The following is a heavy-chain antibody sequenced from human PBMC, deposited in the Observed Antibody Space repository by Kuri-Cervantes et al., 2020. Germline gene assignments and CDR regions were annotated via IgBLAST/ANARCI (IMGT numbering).Heavy chain of an antibody. CDR1: GFTFSSYA. Sequence: GGSLRLSCAASGFTFSSYAMSWVRQAPGKGLEWVSSISSSSSYIYYADSVKGRFTISRDNAKNSLYLQMNSLRAEDTAVYYCARGASMADYWGQGTLVTVSS. V-gene: IGHV3-21*01. CDR3: ARGASMADY. J-gene: IGHJ4*02. CDR2: ISSSSSYI. D-gene: IGHD5-24*01.